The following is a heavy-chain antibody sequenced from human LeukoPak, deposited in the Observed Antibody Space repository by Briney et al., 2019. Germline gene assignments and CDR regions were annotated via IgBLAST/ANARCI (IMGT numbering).Heavy chain of an antibody. D-gene: IGHD4-23*01. J-gene: IGHJ4*02. CDR3: ARDPTTVVTTPYYFDF. Sequence: SETLSLTCAVHGGSFTGYHWNWIRQSPGKGLEWIGEINDRGHTNYNPSLESRVTISVDTSKKQFSLKLNSVTAADTAVYYCARDPTTVVTTPYYFDFWGQGTLVTVSS. CDR1: GGSFTGYH. CDR2: INDRGHT. V-gene: IGHV4-34*01.